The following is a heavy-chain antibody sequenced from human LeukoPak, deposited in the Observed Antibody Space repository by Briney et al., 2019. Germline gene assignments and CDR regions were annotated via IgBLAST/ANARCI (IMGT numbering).Heavy chain of an antibody. J-gene: IGHJ4*02. CDR3: SKGSGYFVTEY. D-gene: IGHD3-3*01. Sequence: GWSLRLSCAASGFTFSRYAMHWVRQAPGKGLEWVAVVSDDGSNKYYADSVKGRFTISRDNSKNTLFLQMSGLRPEDTAFYYCSKGSGYFVTEYWGQGTLVTVSS. V-gene: IGHV3-30*18. CDR1: GFTFSRYA. CDR2: VSDDGSNK.